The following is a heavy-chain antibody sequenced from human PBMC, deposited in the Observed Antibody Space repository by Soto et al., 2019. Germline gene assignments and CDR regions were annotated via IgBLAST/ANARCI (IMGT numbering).Heavy chain of an antibody. CDR3: ARNFYDYVWGSYRYDY. J-gene: IGHJ4*02. D-gene: IGHD3-16*02. Sequence: SETLSLTXTVSGGSISGGDYYWSWIRQPPGKGLEWIGNTHYTGSTHYNPSLKSRATNSVDTSKNQFSLKLSSVTAADTAMYYCARNFYDYVWGSYRYDYWGQGALVTVSS. CDR1: GGSISGGDYY. CDR2: THYTGST. V-gene: IGHV4-30-4*01.